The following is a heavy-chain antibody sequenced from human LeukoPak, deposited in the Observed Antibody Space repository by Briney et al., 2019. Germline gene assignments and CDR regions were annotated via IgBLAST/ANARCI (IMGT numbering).Heavy chain of an antibody. J-gene: IGHJ4*02. CDR1: GFTFSSYG. CDR2: IRYDGSNK. D-gene: IGHD6-13*01. V-gene: IGHV3-30*02. Sequence: GGSLRLSCAGSGFTFSSYGMYWVRQAPGKGLEWVAFIRYDGSNKYYADSVKGRFTISRDNSRNTLYLQMNSLRAEDTAVYYCAKYEDSSSWSFDYWGQGTLVTVSS. CDR3: AKYEDSSSWSFDY.